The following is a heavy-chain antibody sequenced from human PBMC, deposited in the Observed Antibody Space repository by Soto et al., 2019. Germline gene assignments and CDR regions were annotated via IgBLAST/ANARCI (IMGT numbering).Heavy chain of an antibody. V-gene: IGHV4-59*01. D-gene: IGHD5-12*01. J-gene: IGHJ4*02. CDR1: GGSISSYY. CDR2: IYYSGST. CDR3: ARGQGEYSGYDFDY. Sequence: SETLSLTCTVSGGSISSYYWSWIRQPPGKGLEWIGYIYYSGSTNYNPSLKSRVTISVDTSKNQFSLKLSSVTAADTAVYYCARGQGEYSGYDFDYWGQGTLVTVSS.